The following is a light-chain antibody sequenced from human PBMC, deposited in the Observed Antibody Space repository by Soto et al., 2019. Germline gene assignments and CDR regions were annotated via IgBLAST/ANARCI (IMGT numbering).Light chain of an antibody. CDR1: QSISNW. CDR3: QHCKDYSWT. Sequence: DIPMTQSPSTLSASVGDSVTITCRASQSISNWLAWYQQKPGKAPNLLIYKTTSLESGVPSRFSGCGSGTEFTLTISSLQPDDFATYYCQHCKDYSWTFGQGTKVEIK. J-gene: IGKJ1*01. CDR2: KTT. V-gene: IGKV1-5*03.